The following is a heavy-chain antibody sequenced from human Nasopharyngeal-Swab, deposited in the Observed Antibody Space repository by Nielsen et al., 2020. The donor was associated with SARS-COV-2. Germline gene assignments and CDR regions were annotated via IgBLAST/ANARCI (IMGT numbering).Heavy chain of an antibody. CDR1: GLTLRTSY. D-gene: IGHD1-26*01. CDR3: AKGTGATYRAIDY. V-gene: IGHV3-74*01. CDR2: IDNDGSST. Sequence: GESLKISCEASGLTLRTSYMPWVRPASGKGPVWVSHIDNDGSSTTYADSVKGRFTISRDNAKNTLYLQMNSLRAEDTAVYYCAKGTGATYRAIDYWGQGTLVTASS. J-gene: IGHJ4*02.